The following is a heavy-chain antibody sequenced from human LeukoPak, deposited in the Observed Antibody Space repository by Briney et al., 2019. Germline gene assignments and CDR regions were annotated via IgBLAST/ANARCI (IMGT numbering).Heavy chain of an antibody. V-gene: IGHV4-34*01. CDR2: INHSGST. J-gene: IGHJ3*02. Sequence: SETLSLTCAVYGGSFSGYYWSWIRQPPGKGLEWIGEINHSGSTTYNPSLKSRVTISVDTSKNQFSLRLNSVTAADTAVYYCARQRVWGGAFDIWGQGTMVTASS. CDR1: GGSFSGYY. CDR3: ARQRVWGGAFDI. D-gene: IGHD3-10*01.